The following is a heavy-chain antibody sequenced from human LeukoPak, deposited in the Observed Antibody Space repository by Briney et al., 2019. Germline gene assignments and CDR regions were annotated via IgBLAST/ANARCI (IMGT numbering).Heavy chain of an antibody. Sequence: GASVKVSCKTSGYTFTSYYIHWVRQAPGQGLECMAWINPNSGGTNYAQKFQGRVTMTRDTSISTAYMELSSLRSDDTAVYYCARSPSGQLDYWGRGTLVTVSS. CDR1: GYTFTSYY. V-gene: IGHV1-2*02. CDR2: INPNSGGT. D-gene: IGHD3-10*01. J-gene: IGHJ4*02. CDR3: ARSPSGQLDY.